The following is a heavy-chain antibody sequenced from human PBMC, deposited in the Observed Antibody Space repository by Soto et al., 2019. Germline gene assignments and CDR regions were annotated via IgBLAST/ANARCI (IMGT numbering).Heavy chain of an antibody. CDR3: TRGHGFNGASFDY. CDR1: GGTFSSYA. J-gene: IGHJ4*02. Sequence: QVQLVQSGAEVKKPGSSVTVSCKASGGTFSSYAISWVRQAPGQGLEWMGRIIPFIGTANYAQKFQVRVTISADESTSTASMELSGLRSEDTAIYYCTRGHGFNGASFDYWGQGTLVTVSS. D-gene: IGHD2-8*01. CDR2: IIPFIGTA. V-gene: IGHV1-69*18.